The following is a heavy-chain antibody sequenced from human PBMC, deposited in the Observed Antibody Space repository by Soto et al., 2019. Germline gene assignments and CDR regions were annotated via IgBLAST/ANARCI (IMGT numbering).Heavy chain of an antibody. J-gene: IGHJ4*02. D-gene: IGHD1-26*01. V-gene: IGHV3-30*18. CDR2: ISYDGSSK. CDR1: GFTLSDYG. CDR3: AKDTSRVGSTRGPFDC. Sequence: GGSLRLSCAASGFTLSDYGMHWVRQAPGKGLEWLAVISYDGSSKYYADSVKGRFTISRDNSKNTLYLQMSSLRTEDTAVYSCAKDTSRVGSTRGPFDCWGQGTLVTVSS.